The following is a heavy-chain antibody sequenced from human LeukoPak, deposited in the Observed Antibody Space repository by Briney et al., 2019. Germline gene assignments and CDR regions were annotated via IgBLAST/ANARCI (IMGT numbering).Heavy chain of an antibody. CDR2: ISGSGAST. CDR3: ARHFGVVAFDAFDI. J-gene: IGHJ3*02. V-gene: IGHV3-23*01. D-gene: IGHD3-3*01. Sequence: GGSLRLSCAASGFSFTNYAMTWVRQTPGKGLEWVSSISGSGASTYYADSVKGRFTISKDKSKNTLFLQMNSLRAEDTAVYYCARHFGVVAFDAFDIWGQGTMVTVSS. CDR1: GFSFTNYA.